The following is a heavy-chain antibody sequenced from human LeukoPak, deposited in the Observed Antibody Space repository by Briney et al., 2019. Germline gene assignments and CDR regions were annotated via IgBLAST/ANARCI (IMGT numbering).Heavy chain of an antibody. V-gene: IGHV4-59*12. CDR1: GGSISSYY. D-gene: IGHD2-15*01. CDR2: IYYSGST. CDR3: ARAWGLLDYSGFDY. J-gene: IGHJ4*02. Sequence: KTSETLSLTCTVSGGSISSYYWSWIRQPPGKGLEWIGYIYYSGSTNYNPSLKSRVTISVDTSKNQFSLKLSSVTAADTALYYCARAWGLLDYSGFDYWGQGTLVTVCS.